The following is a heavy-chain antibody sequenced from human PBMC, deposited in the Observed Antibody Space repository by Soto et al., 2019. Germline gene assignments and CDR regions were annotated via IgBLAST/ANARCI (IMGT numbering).Heavy chain of an antibody. CDR3: ARDYYDSSGYSRSYWYFDL. CDR2: ISAYNGNT. Sequence: QVQLVQSGAEVKKPGASVKVSCKASGYTFTSYGISWVRQAPGQGLEWMGWISAYNGNTNNAQKLQGRVTMTTDTSTSTAYMELRSLRSDDTAVYYCARDYYDSSGYSRSYWYFDLWGRGTLVTVSS. D-gene: IGHD3-22*01. V-gene: IGHV1-18*01. J-gene: IGHJ2*01. CDR1: GYTFTSYG.